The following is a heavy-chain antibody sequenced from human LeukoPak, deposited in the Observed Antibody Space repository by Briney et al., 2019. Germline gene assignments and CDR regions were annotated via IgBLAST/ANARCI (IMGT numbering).Heavy chain of an antibody. CDR2: IYTSGST. Sequence: SETLSLTCTVSGGSISSGRYYWSWIRQPAGKGLEWIGHIYTSGSTNYNPSLKSRVTTSVDTSKNQFSLKLSSVTATDTAVYYCARGGPYCSGGGCYSRTSNWFDPWGQGTLVTVSS. V-gene: IGHV4-61*09. D-gene: IGHD2-15*01. CDR1: GGSISSGRYY. J-gene: IGHJ5*02. CDR3: ARGGPYCSGGGCYSRTSNWFDP.